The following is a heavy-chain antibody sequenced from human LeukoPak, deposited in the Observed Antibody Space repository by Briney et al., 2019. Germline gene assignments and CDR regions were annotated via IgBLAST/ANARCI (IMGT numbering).Heavy chain of an antibody. J-gene: IGHJ4*02. CDR1: GGSISSSSYY. CDR3: AREARSRIVVVPAATDYFDY. V-gene: IGHV4-61*02. CDR2: IYTSGST. D-gene: IGHD2-2*01. Sequence: SETLSLTCTVSGGSISSSSYYWSWIRQPAGKGLEWIGRIYTSGSTNYNPSLKSRVTMSVDTSKNQFSLKLSSVTAADTAVYYCAREARSRIVVVPAATDYFDYWGQGTLVTVSS.